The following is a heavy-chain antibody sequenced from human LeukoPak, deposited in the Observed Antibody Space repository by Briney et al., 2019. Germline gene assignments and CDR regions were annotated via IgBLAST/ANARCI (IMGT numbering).Heavy chain of an antibody. CDR3: AHRIYYSDMSGYSPFDY. J-gene: IGHJ4*02. CDR2: IYWDDDK. CDR1: GFSLSSSGVG. V-gene: IGHV2-5*02. Sequence: SGPTLVNPTQTLTLTCTFSGFSLSSSGVGVGWIRQPPGKALEWLALIYWDDDKRYSPSLKSRLTITKDTSKNKVVLTMTNMDPVDTATYYCAHRIYYSDMSGYSPFDYWGQGTLVTVSS. D-gene: IGHD3-22*01.